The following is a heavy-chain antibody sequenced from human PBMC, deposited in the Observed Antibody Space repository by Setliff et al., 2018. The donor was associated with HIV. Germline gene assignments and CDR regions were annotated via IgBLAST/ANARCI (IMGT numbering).Heavy chain of an antibody. J-gene: IGHJ4*02. CDR1: GFTFSSYG. V-gene: IGHV3-30*02. Sequence: GGSLRLSCAASGFTFSSYGMHWVRQAPGKGLEWVAFIRYDGSNKYYADSVRGRFTISRDNSKNTLYLQMNSLRAEDTALYYCARDSGSTWYASSRSDYWGQGTLVTVSS. D-gene: IGHD6-13*01. CDR2: IRYDGSNK. CDR3: ARDSGSTWYASSRSDY.